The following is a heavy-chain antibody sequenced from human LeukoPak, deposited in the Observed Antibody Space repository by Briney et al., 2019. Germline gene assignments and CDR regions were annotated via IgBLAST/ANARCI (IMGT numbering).Heavy chain of an antibody. J-gene: IGHJ3*02. CDR1: GSTFDDYG. CDR3: ARVPYDSSGYGLDAFDI. CDR2: INWNGGST. V-gene: IGHV3-20*04. D-gene: IGHD3-22*01. Sequence: GGSLRLSCAASGSTFDDYGMSWVRQAPGKGLEWVSGINWNGGSTGYVDSVKGRFTISRDNAKNSLYLQMNSLRAEDTALYYCARVPYDSSGYGLDAFDIWGQGTMVTVSS.